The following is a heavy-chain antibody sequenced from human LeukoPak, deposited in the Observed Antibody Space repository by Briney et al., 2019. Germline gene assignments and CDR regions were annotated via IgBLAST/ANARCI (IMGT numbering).Heavy chain of an antibody. CDR3: AKRTAMVPFDY. V-gene: IGHV3-23*01. D-gene: IGHD5-18*01. Sequence: AGGSLRLSCAASGFTFSSYAMSWVRRAPGKCLEWVSAISGSGGSTYYADSVKGRFTISRDNTKNTLYLQMNSLRAEDTAVYYCAKRTAMVPFDYWGQGTLVTVSS. CDR2: ISGSGGST. CDR1: GFTFSSYA. J-gene: IGHJ4*02.